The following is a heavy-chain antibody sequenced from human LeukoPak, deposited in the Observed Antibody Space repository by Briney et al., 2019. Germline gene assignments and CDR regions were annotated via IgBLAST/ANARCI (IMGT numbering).Heavy chain of an antibody. CDR3: AKDFGLGLRGTVIHYYYYGMDV. CDR2: ISWNSGSI. J-gene: IGHJ6*02. D-gene: IGHD4-17*01. V-gene: IGHV3-9*01. Sequence: GGSLRLSCAASGFTFDDYAMHWVRQAPGKGLELVSGISWNSGSIGYADSVKGRFTISRDNAKNSLYLQMNSLRAEDTALYYCAKDFGLGLRGTVIHYYYYGMDVWGQGTTVTVSS. CDR1: GFTFDDYA.